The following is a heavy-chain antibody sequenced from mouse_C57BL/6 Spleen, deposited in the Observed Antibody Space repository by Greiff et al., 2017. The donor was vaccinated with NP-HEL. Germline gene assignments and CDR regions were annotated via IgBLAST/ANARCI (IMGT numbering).Heavy chain of an antibody. V-gene: IGHV5-6*02. Sequence: EVKLQESGGDLVKPGGSLKLSCAASGFTFSSYGMSWVRQTPDKRLEWVATISSGGSYTYYPDSVKGRFTISRDNAKNTLYLQMSSLKSEDTAMYYCARRDYYGSSYVYFDVWGTGTTVTVSS. J-gene: IGHJ1*03. CDR3: ARRDYYGSSYVYFDV. CDR1: GFTFSSYG. CDR2: ISSGGSYT. D-gene: IGHD1-1*01.